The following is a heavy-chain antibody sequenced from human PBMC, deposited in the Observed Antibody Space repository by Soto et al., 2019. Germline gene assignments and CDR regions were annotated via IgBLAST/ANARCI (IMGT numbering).Heavy chain of an antibody. CDR1: GASIGSTDYY. CDR3: VRTARQGAVAPHWFDR. CDR2: VYYTGST. Sequence: PSETLSLTCTVSGASIGSTDYYWSWIRQAPGKGLEWIGYVYYTGSTYYNPSLMSRLTISVETSKNQFSLKLTSVTAAETAVYYCVRTARQGAVAPHWFDRWGQGTQVTVSS. D-gene: IGHD2-21*02. V-gene: IGHV4-30-4*01. J-gene: IGHJ5*02.